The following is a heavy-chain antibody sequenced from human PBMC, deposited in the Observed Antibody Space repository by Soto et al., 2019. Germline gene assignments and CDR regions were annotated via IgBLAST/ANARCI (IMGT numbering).Heavy chain of an antibody. CDR3: ARDWAELRYFDPSFLRIDY. V-gene: IGHV3-21*01. J-gene: IGHJ4*02. Sequence: PGGSLRLSCAASGFTFSSYSMNWVRQAPGKGLEWVSSISSSSSYIYYADSVKGRFTISRDNAKNSLYLQMNSLRAEDTAVYYCARDWAELRYFDPSFLRIDYWGQGTLVTVSS. CDR1: GFTFSSYS. CDR2: ISSSSSYI. D-gene: IGHD3-9*01.